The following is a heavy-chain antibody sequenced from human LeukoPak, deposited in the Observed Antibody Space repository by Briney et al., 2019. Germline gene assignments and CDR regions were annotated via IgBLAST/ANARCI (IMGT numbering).Heavy chain of an antibody. Sequence: SETLSLTCTVSGGSISTSSFYWSWIRQPPGKGLEWIGYIYYSGSTNYNPSLKSRVTISVDTSKNQFSLKLSSVTAADTAVYYCARRSWDYYDSSGYYRGTGWYFDLWGRGTLVTVSS. CDR1: GGSISTSSFY. CDR3: ARRSWDYYDSSGYYRGTGWYFDL. D-gene: IGHD3-22*01. V-gene: IGHV4-61*05. CDR2: IYYSGST. J-gene: IGHJ2*01.